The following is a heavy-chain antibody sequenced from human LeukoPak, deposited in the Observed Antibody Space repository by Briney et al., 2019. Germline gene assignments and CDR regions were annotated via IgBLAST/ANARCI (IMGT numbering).Heavy chain of an antibody. D-gene: IGHD2-2*01. V-gene: IGHV3-30*02. CDR1: GFTFSDYA. Sequence: PGGSLRLSCAVSGFTFSDYAMHWVRQAPGKGLEWVASIQSNGNEKYSSDSLKGRFTISRDNSKNTLYLQMNTVRPEDMAVFYCARGVTSWPQGPYHFDYWGQGILITVSS. CDR3: ARGVTSWPQGPYHFDY. CDR2: IQSNGNEK. J-gene: IGHJ4*02.